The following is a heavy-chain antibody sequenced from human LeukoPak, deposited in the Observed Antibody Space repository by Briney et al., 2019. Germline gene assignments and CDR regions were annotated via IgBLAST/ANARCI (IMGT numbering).Heavy chain of an antibody. D-gene: IGHD2-2*01. J-gene: IGHJ6*02. CDR1: GFTFSSYA. CDR2: ISGSGGST. Sequence: GGSLRLSCAASGFTFSSYAMSWVRQAPGKGLGWVSAISGSGGSTYYADSVKGRFTISRDDSKNTLYLQMNSLRAEDTAVYYCAKGGYHLNDYYGMDVWGQGTTVTVSS. V-gene: IGHV3-23*01. CDR3: AKGGYHLNDYYGMDV.